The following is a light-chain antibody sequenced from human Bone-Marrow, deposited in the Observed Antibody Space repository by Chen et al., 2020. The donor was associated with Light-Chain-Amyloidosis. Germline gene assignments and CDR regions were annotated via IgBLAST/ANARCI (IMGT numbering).Light chain of an antibody. CDR3: QSYDSSLSVV. Sequence: QSVLTQPPSVSGAPGQRVTISCTGSSANIGAGYDVHWYQQLPGTAPNLLIYGNSNRPSGVPDRFSGSKSGTSASLAITGLQAEDAADYYCQSYDSSLSVVFGGGTKLTVL. V-gene: IGLV1-40*01. CDR1: SANIGAGYD. CDR2: GNS. J-gene: IGLJ2*01.